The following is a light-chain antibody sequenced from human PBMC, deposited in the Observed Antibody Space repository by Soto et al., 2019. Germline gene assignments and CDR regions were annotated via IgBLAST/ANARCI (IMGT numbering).Light chain of an antibody. J-gene: IGLJ2*01. CDR1: SSDVGGYDY. V-gene: IGLV2-8*01. CDR2: EVN. Sequence: QSALTQPPSASGSPGQSVTISCIGNSSDVGGYDYVSWYQQHPGKAPKLMIYEVNRRPSGVPDRFSGSRSGNTASLTVSRLQAEDEADYYCSSYGGSNNVIFGGGTKVTVL. CDR3: SSYGGSNNVI.